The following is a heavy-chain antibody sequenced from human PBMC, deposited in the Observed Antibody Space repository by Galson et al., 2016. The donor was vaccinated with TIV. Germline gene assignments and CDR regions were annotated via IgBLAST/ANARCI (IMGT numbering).Heavy chain of an antibody. CDR1: GYSIKSGYF. CDR3: IREGSTVTMHHYFGMDV. D-gene: IGHD4-17*01. V-gene: IGHV4-38-2*02. CDR2: IYESGTT. Sequence: LSLTCAVSGYSIKSGYFWGWIRQPPGKGLQWIGSIYESGTTYSNPSLKSRLTMSVDTSKNQFSLKLSSVTAADTAVYYCIREGSTVTMHHYFGMDVWGQGTLVTVSS. J-gene: IGHJ6*02.